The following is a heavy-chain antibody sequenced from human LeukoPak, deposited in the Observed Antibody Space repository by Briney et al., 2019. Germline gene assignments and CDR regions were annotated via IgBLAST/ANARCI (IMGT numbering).Heavy chain of an antibody. V-gene: IGHV4-39*07. CDR3: ARLYSYGYEIFDY. Sequence: PSDTLSLTCTVSGGSISSSSYYWGWIRQPPGKGLEWIGSIYYSGSTYYNPSLKSRVTISVDTSKNQFSLKLSSVTAADTAVYYCARLYSYGYEIFDYWGQGTLVIVSS. CDR2: IYYSGST. D-gene: IGHD5-18*01. J-gene: IGHJ4*02. CDR1: GGSISSSSYY.